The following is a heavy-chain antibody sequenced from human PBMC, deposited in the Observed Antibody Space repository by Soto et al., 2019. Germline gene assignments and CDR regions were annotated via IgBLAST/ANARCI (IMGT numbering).Heavy chain of an antibody. D-gene: IGHD3-10*01. CDR1: GGSISSGGYY. V-gene: IGHV4-39*07. CDR2: INHSGST. Sequence: SETLSLTCTVSGGSISSGGYYWSWIRQPPGKGLEWIREINHSGSTNYNPSLKSRVIISVDTSKNQFSLKLSSVTAADTAVYYCARGSYYGSGSYAYGMDVWGQGTTVTVSS. CDR3: ARGSYYGSGSYAYGMDV. J-gene: IGHJ6*02.